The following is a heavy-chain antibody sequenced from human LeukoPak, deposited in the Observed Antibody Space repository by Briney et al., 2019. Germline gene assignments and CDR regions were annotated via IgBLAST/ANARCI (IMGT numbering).Heavy chain of an antibody. D-gene: IGHD6-13*01. CDR2: IYYSGST. CDR3: ARVGAAAGSGTYFDY. CDR1: GGSISSYY. Sequence: SETLSLICTVSGGSISSYYWSWIRQPPGKGLEWIGYIYYSGSTNYNPSLKSRVTISVDTSKNQFSLKLSSVTAADTAVYYCARVGAAAGSGTYFDYWGQGTLVTVSS. V-gene: IGHV4-59*01. J-gene: IGHJ4*02.